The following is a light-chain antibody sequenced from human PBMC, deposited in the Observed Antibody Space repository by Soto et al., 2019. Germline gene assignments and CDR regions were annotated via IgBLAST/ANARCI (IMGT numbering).Light chain of an antibody. Sequence: QSALTQPPSASGSPGQSVTISCTGTSSNVGGYNYVSWYQQHPDKAPKLMIYEVSKRPSGVPDRFSGSKSGNTASLTVSGLQAEDEADYYCSSYAGSKNSVFGGGTKVTV. CDR3: SSYAGSKNSV. CDR2: EVS. J-gene: IGLJ3*02. V-gene: IGLV2-8*01. CDR1: SSNVGGYNY.